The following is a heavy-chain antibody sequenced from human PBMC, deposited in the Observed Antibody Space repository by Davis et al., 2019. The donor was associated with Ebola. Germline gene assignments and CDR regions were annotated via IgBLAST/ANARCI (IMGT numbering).Heavy chain of an antibody. CDR1: GYTFTSYY. V-gene: IGHV1-46*01. Sequence: ASVKVSCKASGYTFTSYYMHWVRQAPGQGLEWMGIINPSGGSTSYAQKFQGRVTMTRDTSTSTVYMELSSLRSEDTAVYYWARVRALHYFDYWGQGTLVTVSS. J-gene: IGHJ4*02. CDR3: ARVRALHYFDY. CDR2: INPSGGST.